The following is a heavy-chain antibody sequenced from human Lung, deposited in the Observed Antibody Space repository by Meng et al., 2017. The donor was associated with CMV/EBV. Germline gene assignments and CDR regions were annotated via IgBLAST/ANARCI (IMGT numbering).Heavy chain of an antibody. J-gene: IGHJ4*02. D-gene: IGHD1-26*01. CDR1: GGSISSYY. CDR2: IYYSGST. CDR3: ARDNPNSGIDY. Sequence: SETLSLTCTVSGGSISSYYWSWIPQPPGKGLEWIGYIYYSGSTNYNPSLKSRVTISVDTSKNQFSLKLSSVTAADTAVYYCARDNPNSGIDYWGQGTLVTVSS. V-gene: IGHV4-59*01.